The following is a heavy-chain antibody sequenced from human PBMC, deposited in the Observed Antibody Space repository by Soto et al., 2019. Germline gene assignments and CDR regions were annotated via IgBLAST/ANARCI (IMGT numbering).Heavy chain of an antibody. V-gene: IGHV3-13*01. CDR2: IGTAGDT. Sequence: GGSLRLSCAASGFTFSSYDMHWVRQATGKGLEWVSAIGTAGDTYYPGSVKGRFTISRENAKNSLYLQMNSLRAGDTAVYYCARGSQVAGTGYDAFDIWGQGTMVTVSS. J-gene: IGHJ3*02. D-gene: IGHD1-1*01. CDR1: GFTFSSYD. CDR3: ARGSQVAGTGYDAFDI.